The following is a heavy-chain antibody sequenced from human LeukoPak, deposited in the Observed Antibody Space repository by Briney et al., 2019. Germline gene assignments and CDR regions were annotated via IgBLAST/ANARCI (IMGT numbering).Heavy chain of an antibody. Sequence: ASVKDSCKASGYTFTSYGISWVRQAPGQGLEWMGWISAYNGNTNYAQKLQGRVTMTTDTSTSTAYMELRSLRSDDTAVYYCARAKLTAYYYDSSGYLDYWGQGTLVTVSS. J-gene: IGHJ4*02. CDR2: ISAYNGNT. D-gene: IGHD3-22*01. CDR3: ARAKLTAYYYDSSGYLDY. V-gene: IGHV1-18*01. CDR1: GYTFTSYG.